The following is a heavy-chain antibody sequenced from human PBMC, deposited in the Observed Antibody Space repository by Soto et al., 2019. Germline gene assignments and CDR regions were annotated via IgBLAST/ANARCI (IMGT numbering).Heavy chain of an antibody. V-gene: IGHV1-18*01. Sequence: ASVKVSCKASGYTFTSYGISWVRQAPGQGLEWMGWISAYNGNTNYAQKLQGRVTMTKDTSTSTAYMELRSLRSDDTGVYYCARGLTGGYPLDAFDIWGQGTMVTVSS. CDR3: ARGLTGGYPLDAFDI. D-gene: IGHD7-27*01. CDR1: GYTFTSYG. CDR2: ISAYNGNT. J-gene: IGHJ3*02.